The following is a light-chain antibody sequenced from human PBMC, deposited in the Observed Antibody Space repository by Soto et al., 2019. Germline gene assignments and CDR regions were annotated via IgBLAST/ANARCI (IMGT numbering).Light chain of an antibody. CDR1: RTVTSTY. V-gene: IGKV3-20*01. CDR2: AAS. J-gene: IGKJ2*01. Sequence: EIVLTQSPGTLSLSPGERATLSCRTSRTVTSTYLAWYQLKPGQAPRLLIYAASSRAPGIPDRFTGSGSGTEFILTISRLEPEDFAVYYCQQYYSSPYTLGQGTELEI. CDR3: QQYYSSPYT.